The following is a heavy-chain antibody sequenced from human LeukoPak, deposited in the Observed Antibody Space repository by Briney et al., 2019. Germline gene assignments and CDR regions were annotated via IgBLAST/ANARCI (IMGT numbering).Heavy chain of an antibody. CDR2: IRQDGSEK. CDR1: GFTFSTYW. V-gene: IGHV3-7*04. Sequence: GGSLRLSCAASGFTFSTYWMSWVRQAPGTGLEWVASIRQDGSEKSYVDSVKGRFTISRDNAKNSLYLQMNSLRAEDTAVYYCARGGYQLLWYWGQGTLVTVSS. D-gene: IGHD2-2*01. CDR3: ARGGYQLLWY. J-gene: IGHJ4*02.